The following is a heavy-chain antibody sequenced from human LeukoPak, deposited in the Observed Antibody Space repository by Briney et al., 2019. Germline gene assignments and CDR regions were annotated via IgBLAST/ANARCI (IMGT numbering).Heavy chain of an antibody. J-gene: IGHJ4*02. CDR2: LWSDGSNK. CDR3: ARDNFGFDY. V-gene: IGHV3-33*08. D-gene: IGHD1-20*01. Sequence: GGSLRLSCAASGXTFSSYAMHWVHQAPGKGLEWVAVLWSDGSNKYYADPVKGRFTISRDNSKNTLYLQMNSLRAEDTAVFYCARDNFGFDYWGQGTLVTVSS. CDR1: GXTFSSYA.